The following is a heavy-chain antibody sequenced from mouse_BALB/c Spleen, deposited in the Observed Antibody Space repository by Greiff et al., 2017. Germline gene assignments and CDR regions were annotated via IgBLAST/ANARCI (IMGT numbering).Heavy chain of an antibody. D-gene: IGHD2-4*01. J-gene: IGHJ2*01. V-gene: IGHV1-7*01. Sequence: VQRVESGAELAKPGASVKMSCKASGYTFTSYWMHWVKQRPGQGLEWIGYINPSTGYTEYNQKFKDKATLTADKSSSTAYMQLSSLTSEDSAVYYCARKGRITTRYFDYWGQGTTLTVSS. CDR1: GYTFTSYW. CDR3: ARKGRITTRYFDY. CDR2: INPSTGYT.